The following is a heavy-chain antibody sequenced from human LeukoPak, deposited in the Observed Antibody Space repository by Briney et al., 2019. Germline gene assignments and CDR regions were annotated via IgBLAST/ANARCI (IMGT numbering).Heavy chain of an antibody. D-gene: IGHD3-22*01. V-gene: IGHV3-64*01. J-gene: IGHJ4*01. CDR1: GFTFSSYA. CDR3: DTIGGYYHDTTGYNTAY. CDR2: ISSNGGST. Sequence: GGSLRLSCAASGFTFSSYAMHWVRQATGKGLEYVSAISSNGGSTYYANSVKGRFTISRDNSKNTLYLQMGSLSGKGMAVEYSDTIGGYYHDTTGYNTAYSDRATLVTVSS.